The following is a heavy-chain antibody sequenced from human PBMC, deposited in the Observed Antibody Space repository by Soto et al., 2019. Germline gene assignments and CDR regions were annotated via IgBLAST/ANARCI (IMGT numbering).Heavy chain of an antibody. Sequence: EVQLVESGGGLIQPGGSLRLSCAASGFTVSSHYMSWVRQAPGKGLEWVSVLYSGGSTYYADSVKGRFTISRDNSKNTLYLQMNILRAEDTAVYYCARQLGRNTGFDNWGQGTLVTVSS. D-gene: IGHD1-1*01. CDR3: ARQLGRNTGFDN. V-gene: IGHV3-53*01. CDR1: GFTVSSHY. CDR2: LYSGGST. J-gene: IGHJ4*02.